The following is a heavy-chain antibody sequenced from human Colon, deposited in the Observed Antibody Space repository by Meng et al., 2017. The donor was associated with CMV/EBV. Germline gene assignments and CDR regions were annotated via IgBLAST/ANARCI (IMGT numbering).Heavy chain of an antibody. CDR1: GFIFNRYA. Sequence: GESLKISCAASGFIFNRYAINWVRQAPGKGLEWVAIMSYDGRNENYADSVKGRFIISRDNSKNIQYLQMNNLTPDDTAVYYCARDSLGGYDFWSGADYWGPGTSVTVSS. D-gene: IGHD3-3*01. CDR3: ARDSLGGYDFWSGADY. V-gene: IGHV3-30*04. J-gene: IGHJ4*02. CDR2: MSYDGRNE.